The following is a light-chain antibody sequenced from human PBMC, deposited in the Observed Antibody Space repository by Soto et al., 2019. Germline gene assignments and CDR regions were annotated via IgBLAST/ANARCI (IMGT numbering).Light chain of an antibody. CDR2: GAS. CDR1: QSVSSNF. Sequence: EIVLTQSPGTLSLSPGERATLSCRASQSVSSNFLAWYQQKPGQAPKLLISGASSRATGIPDRFSGSGSGTDFTLTISRLEPADFALYSCQQYGSSPGTFGQGTKLEIK. CDR3: QQYGSSPGT. V-gene: IGKV3-20*01. J-gene: IGKJ2*02.